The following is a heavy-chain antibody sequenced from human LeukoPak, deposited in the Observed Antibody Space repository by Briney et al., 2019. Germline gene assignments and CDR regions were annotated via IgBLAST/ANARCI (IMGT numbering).Heavy chain of an antibody. CDR3: ARVAVGGTRAFDI. V-gene: IGHV3-21*01. J-gene: IGHJ3*02. D-gene: IGHD6-19*01. Sequence: GVSLRLSCAASGFTFSSYSMNWVRQAPGKGLEWVSSISSSNIYYADSVKGRFTISRDNAKNTLYLQMNSLRGEDTAVYYCARVAVGGTRAFDIWGQGTMVTVSS. CDR1: GFTFSSYS. CDR2: ISSSNI.